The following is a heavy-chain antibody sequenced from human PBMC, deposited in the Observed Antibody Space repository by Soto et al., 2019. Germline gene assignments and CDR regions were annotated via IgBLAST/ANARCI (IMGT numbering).Heavy chain of an antibody. D-gene: IGHD4-17*01. CDR3: ARERTDYGDFYSMDV. V-gene: IGHV3-7*05. CDR1: GFTFKAYGFTFSSYW. CDR2: IKEDGSET. J-gene: IGHJ6*02. Sequence: PGGSLRLSCAAYGFTFKAYGFTFSSYWMSWVRQAPGKGLEWVANIKEDGSETYYVESVKGRFTISRDNAKKSLYLEMNSLRAEDTAIYYCARERTDYGDFYSMDVWGQGTTVTVSS.